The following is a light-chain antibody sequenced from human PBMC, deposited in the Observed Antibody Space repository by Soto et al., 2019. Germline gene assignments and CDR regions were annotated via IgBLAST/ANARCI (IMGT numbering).Light chain of an antibody. V-gene: IGLV2-14*01. CDR2: DVS. J-gene: IGLJ1*01. Sequence: ALAQPASVSGSPGQSITISCTGTSSDVGGYNYVSWYQQLPGKAPELMIYDVSDRPSGVSNRFSGSKSGNTASLTISGLQAEDEADYYCSSYTSSSLYVFGTGTKVTVL. CDR1: SSDVGGYNY. CDR3: SSYTSSSLYV.